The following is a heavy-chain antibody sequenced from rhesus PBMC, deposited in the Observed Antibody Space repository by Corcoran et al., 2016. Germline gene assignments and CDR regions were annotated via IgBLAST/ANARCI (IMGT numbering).Heavy chain of an antibody. CDR1: GFTFSDHY. J-gene: IGHJ4*01. D-gene: IGHD3-22*01. Sequence: EVQLLESGGGLVQPGGSLRLSCVAAGFTFSDHYMDWVRQAPGKGLEWVSSIKVSIRTPWIPDSAKGRFAISRDNAKNAVDLQLNSLRAEDTAVYYCARSYPRSWWSDYPYYFDYWGPGVLVTVSS. V-gene: IGHV3-110*01. CDR2: IKVSIRTP. CDR3: ARSYPRSWWSDYPYYFDY.